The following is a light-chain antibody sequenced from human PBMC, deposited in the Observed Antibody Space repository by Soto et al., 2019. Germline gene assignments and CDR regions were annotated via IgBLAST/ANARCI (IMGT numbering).Light chain of an antibody. J-gene: IGLJ1*01. CDR1: SSDVGGYNY. CDR2: DVS. CDR3: NSYTSSSTLPYV. V-gene: IGLV2-14*01. Sequence: QSVLTQPASVSGSPGQSITVSCTGTSSDVGGYNYVSWYQQHPGKAPKVMIYDVSKRPSGVSNRFSDSKSGNTASLTISGLQAEDEADYYCNSYTSSSTLPYVFGTGTKLTVL.